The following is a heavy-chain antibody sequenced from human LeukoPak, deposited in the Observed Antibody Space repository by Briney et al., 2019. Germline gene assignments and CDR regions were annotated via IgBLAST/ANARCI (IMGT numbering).Heavy chain of an antibody. D-gene: IGHD3-22*01. J-gene: IGHJ4*02. V-gene: IGHV3-74*01. CDR2: INSDGSST. CDR3: AREALPYYYHSSGYYPFDY. CDR1: GFTFSSYW. Sequence: PGGSLRLSCAASGFTFSSYWMHWVRQAPGKGLVWVSRINSDGSSTSYADSVKGRFTISRDNAKNTLYLQMNSLRAEDTAVYYCAREALPYYYHSSGYYPFDYWGQGTLVTVSS.